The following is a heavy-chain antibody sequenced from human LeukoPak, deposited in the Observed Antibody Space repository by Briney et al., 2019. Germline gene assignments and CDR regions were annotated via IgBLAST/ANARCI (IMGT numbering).Heavy chain of an antibody. V-gene: IGHV1-2*02. CDR1: GYTFTGYY. J-gene: IGHJ4*02. CDR2: INPNSGGT. D-gene: IGHD6-13*01. CDR3: ARDSSLAY. Sequence: SVKVSCKASGYTFTGYYMHWVRQAAGQGLEWMGWINPNSGGTNFAQKFQGRVTMTRDTSISTAYMELSRLRSDDTAVYYCARDSSLAYWGQGTLVTVSS.